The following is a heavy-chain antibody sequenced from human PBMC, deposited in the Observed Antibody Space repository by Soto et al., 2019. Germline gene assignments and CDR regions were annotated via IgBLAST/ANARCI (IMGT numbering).Heavy chain of an antibody. CDR2: MSHSGPT. CDR3: ARSFGWYAVDS. Sequence: SETLSLTCAVSGGSVTTNYWWGWVRQSPVTGLEWIGDMSHSGPTNYSPSLKSRVTLSVDTSKNQFSLSLSFMTAADTATYYCARSFGWYAVDSWGQGILVTVSS. J-gene: IGHJ4*02. CDR1: GGSVTTNYW. D-gene: IGHD6-19*01. V-gene: IGHV4-4*02.